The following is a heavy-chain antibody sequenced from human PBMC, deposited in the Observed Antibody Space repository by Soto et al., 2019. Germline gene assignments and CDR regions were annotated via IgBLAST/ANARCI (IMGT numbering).Heavy chain of an antibody. V-gene: IGHV3-23*01. CDR3: AKGPNCSGGSCYPVNYCYYGMDV. Sequence: GGSLRLSCAASGFTFSSYAMSWVRQAPGKGLEWVSAISGSGGSTYYADSVKGRFTISRDNSKNTLYLQMNSLRAEDTAVYYCAKGPNCSGGSCYPVNYCYYGMDVWGQGTTVTVSS. J-gene: IGHJ6*02. CDR2: ISGSGGST. D-gene: IGHD2-15*01. CDR1: GFTFSSYA.